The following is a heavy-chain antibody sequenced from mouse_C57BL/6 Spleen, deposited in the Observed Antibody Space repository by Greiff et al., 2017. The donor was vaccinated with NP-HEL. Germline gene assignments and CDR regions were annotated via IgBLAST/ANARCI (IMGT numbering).Heavy chain of an antibody. Sequence: LVESGPELVKPGASVKISCKASGYTFTDYYINWVKQRPGQGLEWIEWIYPGSGNTKYNEKFKGKATLTVDTSSTTAYMQLSSLTSEDSAVYFCARGRVFDYYGLDYWGQGTSVTFSS. CDR1: GYTFTDYY. J-gene: IGHJ4*01. CDR2: IYPGSGNT. CDR3: ARGRVFDYYGLDY. V-gene: IGHV1-84*01.